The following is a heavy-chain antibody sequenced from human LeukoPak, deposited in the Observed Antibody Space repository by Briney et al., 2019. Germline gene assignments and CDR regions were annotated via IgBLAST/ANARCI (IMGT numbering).Heavy chain of an antibody. D-gene: IGHD6-19*01. Sequence: ASVKVSCKASGYTFSSYDINWVRQATGQGLEWMGWMNPNSGNTGYAQKFQGRVTMTRNTSISTAYMELSSLRSEDTAVYYCARVRGYSSGWYIGEYYYYYGMDVWGQGTTVTVSS. J-gene: IGHJ6*02. CDR1: GYTFSSYD. V-gene: IGHV1-8*01. CDR3: ARVRGYSSGWYIGEYYYYYGMDV. CDR2: MNPNSGNT.